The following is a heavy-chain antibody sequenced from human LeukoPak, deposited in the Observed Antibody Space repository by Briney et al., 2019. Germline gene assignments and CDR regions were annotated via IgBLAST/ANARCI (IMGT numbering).Heavy chain of an antibody. V-gene: IGHV4-61*02. CDR1: GGSISSGSYY. J-gene: IGHJ3*02. CDR2: IYTSGST. Sequence: PSETLSLTCTVSGGSISSGSYYWSWIRQPAGKGLEWIVRIYTSGSTNYNPSLKSRVTISVDTSKNQFSLKLSSVTAADTAVYYCARGPFCSSTSCYNKGAFDIWGQGTMVTVSS. CDR3: ARGPFCSSTSCYNKGAFDI. D-gene: IGHD2-2*02.